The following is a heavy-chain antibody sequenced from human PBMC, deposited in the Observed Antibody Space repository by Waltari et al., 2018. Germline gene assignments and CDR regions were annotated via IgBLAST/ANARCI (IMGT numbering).Heavy chain of an antibody. Sequence: EVQVLESGGDLVQPGGSLRLSCVATGFDFGNSAMSWVRQSPGKGLAWFSTMTGTGGGPLYADSPYYADSVKGRFTISRDNSKNTIYLQMSSLSAEDTAVYYCAKGSGMDVWGQGTTVTVSS. CDR2: MTGTGGGPLYADSP. J-gene: IGHJ6*02. V-gene: IGHV3-23*01. CDR3: AKGSGMDV. CDR1: GFDFGNSA.